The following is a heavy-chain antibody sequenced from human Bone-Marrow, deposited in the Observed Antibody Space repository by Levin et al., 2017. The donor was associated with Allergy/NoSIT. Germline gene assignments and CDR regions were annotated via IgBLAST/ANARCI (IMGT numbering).Heavy chain of an antibody. J-gene: IGHJ5*02. V-gene: IGHV3-11*01. CDR3: ARDPLVMTIYHDKCFDP. CDR2: ISGNGETI. Sequence: GGSLRLSCITSGFTFSAHYMSWIRQAPGKGLEWVSSISGNGETIYYADSVKGRFTVSRDNTNNSLSLQMNSLGAEDTAVYYCARDPLVMTIYHDKCFDPWGQGTRVTISA. D-gene: IGHD3-3*01. CDR1: GFTFSAHY.